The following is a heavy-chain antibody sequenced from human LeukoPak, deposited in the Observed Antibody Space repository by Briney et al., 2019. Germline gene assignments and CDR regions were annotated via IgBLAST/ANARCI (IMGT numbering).Heavy chain of an antibody. CDR1: GFTFSSYA. Sequence: QAGGSLRLSCAASGFTFSSYAMSWVRQAPGKGLEWVSAISGSGGSTYYADSVKGRFTISRDNYKNTLYLQMNSLRAEDTAVYYCPKDAARGDFWSGYYTGMLIWGQGTLVTVSS. CDR2: ISGSGGST. D-gene: IGHD3-3*01. J-gene: IGHJ4*02. V-gene: IGHV3-23*01. CDR3: PKDAARGDFWSGYYTGMLI.